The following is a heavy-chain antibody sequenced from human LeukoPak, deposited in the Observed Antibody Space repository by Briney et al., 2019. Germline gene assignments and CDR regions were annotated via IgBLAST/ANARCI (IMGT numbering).Heavy chain of an antibody. CDR1: GYTFTSYD. V-gene: IGHV1-8*01. CDR2: MNPNSGNT. CDR3: ARDTQWTPGWYYYYYMDV. D-gene: IGHD3/OR15-3a*01. Sequence: ASVKVSCKASGYTFTSYDINWVRQATGQGLEWMGWMNPNSGNTGYAQKFQGRVTMTRNTSISTAYMELSSLRSEDTAVYYCARDTQWTPGWYYYYYMDVWGKGTTVTVSS. J-gene: IGHJ6*03.